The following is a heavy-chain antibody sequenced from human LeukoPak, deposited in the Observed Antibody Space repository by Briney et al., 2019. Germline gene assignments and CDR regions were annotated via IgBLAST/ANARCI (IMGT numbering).Heavy chain of an antibody. J-gene: IGHJ4*02. CDR3: ARRNYDILTGYYTDFDY. CDR2: INWNGSST. Sequence: GGSLRLSCAASGFTFDDYGMSWVRQAPGKGLEWVSGINWNGSSTGYADSVKGRFTISRDNAKKSLYLQMNSLRAEDTALYYCARRNYDILTGYYTDFDYWGQGTLVTVSS. CDR1: GFTFDDYG. V-gene: IGHV3-20*04. D-gene: IGHD3-9*01.